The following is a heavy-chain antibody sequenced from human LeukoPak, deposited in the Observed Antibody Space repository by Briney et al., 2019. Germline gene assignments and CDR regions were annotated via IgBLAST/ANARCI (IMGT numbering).Heavy chain of an antibody. CDR1: GGSISSYY. J-gene: IGHJ4*02. V-gene: IGHV4-4*07. CDR3: ARGYPAAGFNY. CDR2: IYTSGST. Sequence: PSETLSLTCTVSGGSISSYYWSWIRQPAGKGLEWIGRIYTSGSTNYNLSLKSRVTISVDTSKKQFSLKVSSVTAADTAVYYCARGYPAAGFNYWGQGTLVTVSS. D-gene: IGHD6-13*01.